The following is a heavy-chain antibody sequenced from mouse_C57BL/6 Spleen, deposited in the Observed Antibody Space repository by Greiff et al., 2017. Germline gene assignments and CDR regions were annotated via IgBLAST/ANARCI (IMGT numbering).Heavy chain of an antibody. J-gene: IGHJ1*03. CDR3: TRSHITTVVATVYWYFDV. Sequence: QVQLQQSGAELVRPGASVTLSCKASGYTFTDYEMHWVKQTPVHGLEWIGAIDPETGGTAYNQTFKGKAILTADKSSSTAYMELRSLTSEDSAVYYCTRSHITTVVATVYWYFDVWGTGTTVTVSS. CDR1: GYTFTDYE. V-gene: IGHV1-15*01. CDR2: IDPETGGT. D-gene: IGHD1-1*01.